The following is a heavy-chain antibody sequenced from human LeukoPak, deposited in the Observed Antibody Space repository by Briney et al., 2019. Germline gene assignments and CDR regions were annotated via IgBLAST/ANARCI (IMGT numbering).Heavy chain of an antibody. CDR3: AKGPLYSSSWYCDY. V-gene: IGHV3-30*02. CDR2: IRYDGSEK. D-gene: IGHD6-13*01. CDR1: GFTFSSYA. Sequence: PGGSLRLSCAASGFTFSSYAMHWVRQAPGKGLEGVSFIRYDGSEKYYADSVKGRFTISRDNSKNTLYLQMNSLRAEDTAVYYCAKGPLYSSSWYCDYWGQGTLVTVSS. J-gene: IGHJ4*02.